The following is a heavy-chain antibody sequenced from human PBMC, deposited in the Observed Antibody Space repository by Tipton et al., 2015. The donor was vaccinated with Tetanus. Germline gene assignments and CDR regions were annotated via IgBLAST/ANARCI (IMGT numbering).Heavy chain of an antibody. CDR3: AREAKRAADNWFDP. D-gene: IGHD6-25*01. CDR1: GFTFSSYW. J-gene: IGHJ5*02. Sequence: SLRLSCAASGFTFSSYWMSWVRQAPGKGLEWVANIKQDGSEKYYVDSVKGRFTISRDNAKNSLYLQMNSLRAEDTAVYYCAREAKRAADNWFDPWGQGTLVTVSS. V-gene: IGHV3-7*05. CDR2: IKQDGSEK.